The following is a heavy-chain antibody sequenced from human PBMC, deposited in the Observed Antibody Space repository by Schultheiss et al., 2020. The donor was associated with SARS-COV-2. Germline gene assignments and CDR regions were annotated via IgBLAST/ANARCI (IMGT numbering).Heavy chain of an antibody. Sequence: SETLSLTCTVSGGSISSSSYYWGWIRQPPGKGLEWIGSIYYSGSTYYNPSLKSRVTISVDTSKNQFSLKLSSVTAADTAVYYCASWWQNFDYWGQGTLVTVSS. CDR2: IYYSGST. CDR3: ASWWQNFDY. D-gene: IGHD2-15*01. V-gene: IGHV4-39*07. CDR1: GGSISSSSYY. J-gene: IGHJ4*02.